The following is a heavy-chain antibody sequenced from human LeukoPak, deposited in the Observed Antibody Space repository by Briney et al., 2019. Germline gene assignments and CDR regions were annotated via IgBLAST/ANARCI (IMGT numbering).Heavy chain of an antibody. J-gene: IGHJ6*03. CDR2: IIPIFGTA. D-gene: IGHD2-2*02. CDR1: GGTFSSYA. Sequence: SVKVSCKASGGTFSSYAISWVRQAPGQGLEWMGGIIPIFGTANYAQKFQGRVTITTDESTSTAYMELSSLRSEDTAVYYCARAGPPNPVVVPAAIDYYYYYYMDVWGKGTTVTVSS. V-gene: IGHV1-69*05. CDR3: ARAGPPNPVVVPAAIDYYYYYYMDV.